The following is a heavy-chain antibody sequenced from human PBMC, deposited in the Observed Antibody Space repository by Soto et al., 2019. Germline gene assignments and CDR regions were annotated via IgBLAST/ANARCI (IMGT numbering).Heavy chain of an antibody. CDR2: IYYSGST. CDR1: GGSVNSGSYY. Sequence: SETLSITCTVYGGSVNSGSYYWSWIRQPPRKGLEWIGYIYYSGSTNYNPSLKSRVTISVDTSKNQLSLKLSSVTAADTAVYYCAREVGYYDSSGYYYYYYGMDVWGQGTTVTVSS. V-gene: IGHV4-61*01. J-gene: IGHJ6*02. CDR3: AREVGYYDSSGYYYYYYGMDV. D-gene: IGHD3-22*01.